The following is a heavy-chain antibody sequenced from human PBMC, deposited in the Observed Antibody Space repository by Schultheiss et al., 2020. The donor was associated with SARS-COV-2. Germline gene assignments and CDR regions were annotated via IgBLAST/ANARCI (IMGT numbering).Heavy chain of an antibody. CDR2: ISYDGSNK. CDR1: GFTFSSYG. Sequence: GGSLRLSCAASGFTFSSYGMHWVRQAPGKGLEWVAVISYDGSNKYYADSVKGRFTISRDNSKNTLYLQMNSLRAEDTAVYYCAKRLCGGDCYSVEYWGQGTLVTVSS. D-gene: IGHD2-21*02. CDR3: AKRLCGGDCYSVEY. V-gene: IGHV3-30*18. J-gene: IGHJ4*02.